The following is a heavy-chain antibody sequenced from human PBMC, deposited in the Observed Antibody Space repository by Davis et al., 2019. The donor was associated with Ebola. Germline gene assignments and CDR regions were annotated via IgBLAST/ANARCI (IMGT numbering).Heavy chain of an antibody. CDR1: GFSFSTFW. J-gene: IGHJ4*02. V-gene: IGHV3-74*01. Sequence: HTGGSLRLSCAASGFSFSTFWMHWVRHVPGKGLEWVSQISSDGSYIGYADSVKGRFTISRDNAKNSLYLQMNSLRAEDTAVYYCAREDGDFPFDYWGQGTLVTVSS. CDR2: ISSDGSYI. CDR3: AREDGDFPFDY. D-gene: IGHD4-17*01.